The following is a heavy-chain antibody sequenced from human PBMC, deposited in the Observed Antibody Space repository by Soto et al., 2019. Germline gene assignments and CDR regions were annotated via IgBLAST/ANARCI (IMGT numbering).Heavy chain of an antibody. D-gene: IGHD3-3*01. CDR2: IKSITDGGTT. CDR1: GFTFRNAL. V-gene: IGHV3-15*01. Sequence: PGGSLRLSCAASGFTFRNALMSWVRQPPRKELEWVGRIKSITDGGTTDYAAPVKARYTISRDVSKNTLYPQMNSTNTEDTALYYCTTRDGTLYYDFWSGYLPMGVWGQGTTVTVSS. CDR3: TTRDGTLYYDFWSGYLPMGV. J-gene: IGHJ6*02.